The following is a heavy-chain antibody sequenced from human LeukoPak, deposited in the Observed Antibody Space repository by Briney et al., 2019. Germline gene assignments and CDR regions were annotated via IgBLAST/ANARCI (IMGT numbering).Heavy chain of an antibody. J-gene: IGHJ4*02. V-gene: IGHV3-49*04. CDR2: IRSKAYGGTT. CDR3: TRERVTAATTGSGY. D-gene: IGHD6-25*01. Sequence: GGSLRLSCTASGFTFGDYAMSLVRQAPGKGLEWVGFIRSKAYGGTTEYAASVKGRFTISRDDSKSIAYLQMNSLKTEDTAVYYCTRERVTAATTGSGYWGQGTLVTVSS. CDR1: GFTFGDYA.